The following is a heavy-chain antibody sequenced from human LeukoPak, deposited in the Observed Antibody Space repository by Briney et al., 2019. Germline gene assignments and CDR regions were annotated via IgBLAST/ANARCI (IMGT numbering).Heavy chain of an antibody. CDR2: IGQDGSEK. D-gene: IGHD7-27*01. CDR1: GFTFSNYW. V-gene: IGHV3-7*03. J-gene: IGHJ4*02. CDR3: ATLDQLGIPPFDY. Sequence: GGSLRLSCAASGFTFSNYWLSWVRQAPGKGLEWVANIGQDGSEKYYVDSVKGRFTISRDNAKNSLYLQMSSLRSEDTAVYYCATLDQLGIPPFDYWGQGTLVTVSS.